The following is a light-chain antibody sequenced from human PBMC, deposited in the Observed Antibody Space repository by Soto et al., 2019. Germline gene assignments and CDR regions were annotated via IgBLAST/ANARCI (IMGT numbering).Light chain of an antibody. V-gene: IGKV1-5*03. J-gene: IGKJ1*01. Sequence: DIQMTQSPSTLSGSVGDRVTITCRASQTISSWLAWYQQKPGKAPKLLIYKSSTLKSGVPSRFSGSGSGTEFTLTISSLQPDDFATYSCQHYNRYSEAFGQGTKVDLK. CDR3: QHYNRYSEA. CDR2: KSS. CDR1: QTISSW.